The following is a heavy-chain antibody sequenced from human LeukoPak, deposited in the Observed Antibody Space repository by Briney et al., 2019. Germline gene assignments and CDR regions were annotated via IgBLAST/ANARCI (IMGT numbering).Heavy chain of an antibody. V-gene: IGHV3-23*01. CDR2: ISGSGGST. J-gene: IGHJ3*02. CDR1: GFTFSSYA. CDR3: ARDCSGGSCYSDAFDI. Sequence: TGGSLRLSCAASGFTFSSYAMSWVRQAPGKGLEWVSAISGSGGSTYYADSVKGRFTISRDNSKNTLYLQMNSLRAEDTAVYYCARDCSGGSCYSDAFDIWGQGTMVTVSS. D-gene: IGHD2-15*01.